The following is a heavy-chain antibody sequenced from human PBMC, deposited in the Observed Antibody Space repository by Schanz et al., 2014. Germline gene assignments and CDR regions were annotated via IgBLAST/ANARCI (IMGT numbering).Heavy chain of an antibody. CDR3: PADLWFGAVWGVW. CDR1: GFTLNNAW. Sequence: EVQLLESGGGLVQPGGFLRLSCATSGFTLNNAWMNWVRQAPGKGLQWVARIKSKTDGGTRDYAAPVKGRFTISTDDSKNTVYLQMNTLQPEDTPVYYCPADLWFGAVWGVWWGQGTLVTVSS. CDR2: IKSKTDGGTR. V-gene: IGHV3-15*01. J-gene: IGHJ4*02. D-gene: IGHD3-10*01.